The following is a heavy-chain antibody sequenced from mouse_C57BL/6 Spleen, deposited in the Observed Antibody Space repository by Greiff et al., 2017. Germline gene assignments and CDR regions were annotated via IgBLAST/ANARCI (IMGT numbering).Heavy chain of an antibody. CDR3: LIYYYGSSTAWCAY. CDR1: GYTFTSYT. V-gene: IGHV1-4*01. D-gene: IGHD1-1*01. J-gene: IGHJ3*01. CDR2: INPSSGYT. Sequence: QVQLQQSGAELARPGASVKMSCKASGYTFTSYTMHWVKQRPGQGLEWIGYINPSSGYTKYNQKFKDKATLTADKSSSPAYRQLSSLTSEDAAVYYCLIYYYGSSTAWCAYWGQGTLVTVSA.